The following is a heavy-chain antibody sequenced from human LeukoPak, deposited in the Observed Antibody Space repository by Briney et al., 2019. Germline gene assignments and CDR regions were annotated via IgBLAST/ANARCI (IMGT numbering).Heavy chain of an antibody. CDR3: ARGGYYGSGNDFRFDP. CDR1: GGSISSSSYY. D-gene: IGHD3-10*01. V-gene: IGHV4-39*07. J-gene: IGHJ5*02. Sequence: SETLSLTCTVSGGSISSSSYYWGWIRQPPGKGLEWIGSIYYSGSTYYNPSLKSRVTISVETSKNQFSLRLKSVTAADTAVYYCARGGYYGSGNDFRFDPWGQGTLVTVSS. CDR2: IYYSGST.